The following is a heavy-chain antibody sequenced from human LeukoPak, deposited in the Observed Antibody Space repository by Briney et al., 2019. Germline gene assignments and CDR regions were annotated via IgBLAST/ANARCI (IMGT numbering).Heavy chain of an antibody. CDR2: IKQDGSEK. Sequence: PGGSLRLSRAASGFTFSSSWMSWVRQAPGKGLEWVANIKQDGSEKYYVDSVKGRFTISRDNAKSSLYLQMNSLRADDTAVYYCARDLTSHHRFVELDYWGQGTLVTVSS. CDR1: GFTFSSSW. J-gene: IGHJ4*02. V-gene: IGHV3-7*01. D-gene: IGHD3-10*01. CDR3: ARDLTSHHRFVELDY.